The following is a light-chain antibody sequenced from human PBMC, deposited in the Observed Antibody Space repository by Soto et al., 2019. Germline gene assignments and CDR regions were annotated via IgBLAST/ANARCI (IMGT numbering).Light chain of an antibody. CDR1: QSISSY. CDR3: QQSYSTPLT. J-gene: IGKJ4*01. V-gene: IGKV1-39*01. CDR2: AAS. Sequence: IKMTQSPSSLSAKVGDRVTITCRASQSISSYLNWYQQKPGKAPKLLIYAASSLQSGVPSRFSGSGSGTDFTLTISSLQPEDFATYYCQQSYSTPLTFGGGTIVDVK.